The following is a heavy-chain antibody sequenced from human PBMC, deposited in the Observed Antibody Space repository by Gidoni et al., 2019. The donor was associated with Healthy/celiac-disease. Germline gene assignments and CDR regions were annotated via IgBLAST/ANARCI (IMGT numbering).Heavy chain of an antibody. CDR3: AKGLRYCSGGSCYSGDYYYGMDV. D-gene: IGHD2-15*01. CDR2: ISWNSGSI. J-gene: IGHJ6*02. CDR1: GFTFDEYA. Sequence: RLSCAASGFTFDEYAMHWVRQAPGKGLEWVSGISWNSGSIGYADSVKGRFTISRDNAKNSLYLQMNSLRAEDTALYYCAKGLRYCSGGSCYSGDYYYGMDVWGQGTTVTVSS. V-gene: IGHV3-9*01.